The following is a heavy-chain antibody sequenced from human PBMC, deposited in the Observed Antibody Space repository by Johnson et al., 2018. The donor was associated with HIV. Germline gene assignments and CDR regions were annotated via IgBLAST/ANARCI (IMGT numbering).Heavy chain of an antibody. Sequence: VHLVESGGGVVRPGGSLRLSCAASGFTFDDYGMSWVRQAPGKGLEWVSGINWNGGSTGYADSVKGRFTISRDNAKNSLYLHMNSLRAEDTALYYCAREPELELQFSHAFDFWGQGTMVSVSS. J-gene: IGHJ3*01. D-gene: IGHD1-7*01. CDR3: AREPELELQFSHAFDF. V-gene: IGHV3-20*04. CDR1: GFTFDDYG. CDR2: INWNGGST.